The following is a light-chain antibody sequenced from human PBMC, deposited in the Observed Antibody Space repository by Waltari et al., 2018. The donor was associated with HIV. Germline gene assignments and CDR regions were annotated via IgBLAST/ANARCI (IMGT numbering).Light chain of an antibody. V-gene: IGKV1-39*01. Sequence: DIQMTQSPSSLSASVGESVTITCRASQSISSYLNWYQQKPGNAPNLLIYAASSLQSGVPSRFSGSGSGTDCTLTISSLQPEDFATYYCQQSYSTPWTFGQGTKLEIK. CDR2: AAS. J-gene: IGKJ2*02. CDR3: QQSYSTPWT. CDR1: QSISSY.